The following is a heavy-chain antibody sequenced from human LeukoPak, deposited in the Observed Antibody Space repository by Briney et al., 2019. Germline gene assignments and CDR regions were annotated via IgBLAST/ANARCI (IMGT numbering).Heavy chain of an antibody. Sequence: SETLSLTCTVSGGSISSHYWSWIRQPPGKGLEWIGYIYYSGSTNYNPSLKSRVTIPVDTSKNQFSLKLSSVTAADTAVYYCVRVGPRIAGGVPFDYWGQGTLVTVSS. D-gene: IGHD6-13*01. V-gene: IGHV4-59*11. CDR3: VRVGPRIAGGVPFDY. CDR2: IYYSGST. J-gene: IGHJ4*02. CDR1: GGSISSHY.